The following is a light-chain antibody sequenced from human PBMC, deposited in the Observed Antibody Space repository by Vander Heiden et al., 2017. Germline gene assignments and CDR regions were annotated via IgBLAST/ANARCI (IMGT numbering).Light chain of an antibody. J-gene: IGLJ3*02. CDR2: DVS. CDR3: SSYTSSNTWV. CDR1: SGDSGRYHY. V-gene: IGLV2-14*01. Sequence: SSLTRPSSVSRSPGHSCAISCTRPSGDSGRYHYVAWYPPHPGKAPKLIIYDVSDRPSGVSTRSSGSKSGNAASLTISSLQAEDEADYYCSSYTSSNTWVFGGGTKLTVL.